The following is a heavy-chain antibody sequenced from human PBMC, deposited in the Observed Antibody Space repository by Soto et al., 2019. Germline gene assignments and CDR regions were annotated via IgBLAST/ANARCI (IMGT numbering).Heavy chain of an antibody. CDR1: GFTFSSYS. Sequence: EVQLVESGGGLVKPGGSLRLSCAASGFTFSSYSMNWVRQAPGKGLEWVSSISNSSSYIYYADSVKGRFTISRDNAKNSLYLQMNSLRAEDTAVYYCASPGPPNYYDSSGYGAFDIWGQGTMVTVSS. D-gene: IGHD3-22*01. CDR3: ASPGPPNYYDSSGYGAFDI. V-gene: IGHV3-21*01. J-gene: IGHJ3*02. CDR2: ISNSSSYI.